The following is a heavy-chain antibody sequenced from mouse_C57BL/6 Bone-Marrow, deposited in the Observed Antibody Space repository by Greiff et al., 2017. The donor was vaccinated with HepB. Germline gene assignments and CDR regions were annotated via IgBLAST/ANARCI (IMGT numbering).Heavy chain of an antibody. D-gene: IGHD1-1*01. V-gene: IGHV1-54*01. CDR2: INPGSGGT. CDR1: GYAFTNYL. CDR3: ASGGSSYAMDY. J-gene: IGHJ4*01. Sequence: QVQLQQSGAELVRPGTSVKVSCKASGYAFTNYLIEWVKQRPGQGLEWIGVINPGSGGTNYNEKFKGKATLTADKSSSTAYMQLSSLTSEDSAVYFCASGGSSYAMDYWGQGTSVTVSS.